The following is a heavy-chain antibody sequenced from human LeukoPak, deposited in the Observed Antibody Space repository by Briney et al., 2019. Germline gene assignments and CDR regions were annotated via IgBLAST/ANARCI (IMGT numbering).Heavy chain of an antibody. Sequence: GGSLRLSCAASGFTFSSYSMNWVRQAPGKGLEWVSSISSSSSYIYYADSAKGRFTISRDNAKNSLYLQMNSLRAEDTAVYYCARGGAVAGTYFDYWGQGTLVTVSS. J-gene: IGHJ4*02. V-gene: IGHV3-21*01. D-gene: IGHD6-19*01. CDR3: ARGGAVAGTYFDY. CDR2: ISSSSSYI. CDR1: GFTFSSYS.